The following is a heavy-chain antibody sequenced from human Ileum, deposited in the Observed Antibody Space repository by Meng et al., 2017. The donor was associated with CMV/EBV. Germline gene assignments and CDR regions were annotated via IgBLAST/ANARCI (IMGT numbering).Heavy chain of an antibody. CDR3: ARGSEYRTGWITEGYFGS. V-gene: IGHV4-39*07. D-gene: IGHD6-19*01. CDR2: VYYSGRT. J-gene: IGHJ4*02. CDR1: GASVRSIGYY. Sequence: GSLRLSCTVSGASVRSIGYYWVWIRQPPGKGLEWIGSVYYSGRTDYKLSLASRVTISVDTSTNQVSLRLNSVTAADTALYYCARGSEYRTGWITEGYFGSWGQGTLVTVSS.